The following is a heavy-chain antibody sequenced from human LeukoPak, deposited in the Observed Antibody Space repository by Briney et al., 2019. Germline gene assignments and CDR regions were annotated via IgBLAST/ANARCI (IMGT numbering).Heavy chain of an antibody. CDR2: IYSGGTT. Sequence: GGSLRLSCAASGFTVRSSFMNWVRQAPGKGLEWVSVIYSGGTTYYADSVKGRITISRDNSKNTLYLQMNSLRAEDTAVYYCASLSLRWPDYWGQGTLVTVSS. V-gene: IGHV3-66*01. CDR3: ASLSLRWPDY. D-gene: IGHD4-23*01. CDR1: GFTVRSSF. J-gene: IGHJ4*02.